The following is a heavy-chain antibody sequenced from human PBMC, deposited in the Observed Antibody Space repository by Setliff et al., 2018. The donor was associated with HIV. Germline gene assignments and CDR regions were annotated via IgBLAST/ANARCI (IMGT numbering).Heavy chain of an antibody. CDR3: ARTPEDYDQYFFDR. V-gene: IGHV4-4*09. CDR2: IYTSGST. D-gene: IGHD3-22*01. CDR1: DDPINSFY. Sequence: SETLSLTCTVSDDPINSFYWSWIRQPPGKGLEWIGYIYTSGSTNYNPSLEGRVTISVDTSKNQFSLKLSSVTAADTAVYYCARTPEDYDQYFFDRWGQGMLVTVS. J-gene: IGHJ4*02.